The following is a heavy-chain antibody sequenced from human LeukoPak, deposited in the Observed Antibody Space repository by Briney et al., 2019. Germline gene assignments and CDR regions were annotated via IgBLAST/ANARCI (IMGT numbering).Heavy chain of an antibody. CDR2: INPGGGST. CDR1: GYTFTSYY. D-gene: IGHD1-14*01. J-gene: IGHJ1*01. CDR3: AREQSDITVVAQAYFQY. V-gene: IGHV1-46*01. Sequence: GASVKVSCKASGYTFTSYYMHWVRQAPGQGLEWMGIINPGGGSTSYAQRFQGRVTMTRDTSTSTVYMELSSLTSEDTAVYYCAREQSDITVVAQAYFQYWGQGTLVTVSS.